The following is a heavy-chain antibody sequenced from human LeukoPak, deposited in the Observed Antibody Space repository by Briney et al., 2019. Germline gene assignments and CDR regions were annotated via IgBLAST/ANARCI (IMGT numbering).Heavy chain of an antibody. CDR2: MNPNSGNT. V-gene: IGHV1-8*01. Sequence: ASVKVSCKASGYTFTRYDINWVRQGTGQGLEWMGWMNPNSGNTGYAQKFQGRVTMTRNTSISTAYMELSSLRSEDTAVYYCATSGWYSMTTDYWGQGTLVTVSS. CDR1: GYTFTRYD. J-gene: IGHJ4*02. CDR3: ATSGWYSMTTDY. D-gene: IGHD6-19*01.